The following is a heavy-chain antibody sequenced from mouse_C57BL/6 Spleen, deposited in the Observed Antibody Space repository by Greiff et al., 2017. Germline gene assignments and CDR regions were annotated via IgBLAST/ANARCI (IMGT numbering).Heavy chain of an antibody. V-gene: IGHV1-22*01. Sequence: VQLKESGPELVKPGASVKMSCKASGYTFTDYNMHWVKQSHGKSLEWIGYINPNNGGTSYNQKFKGKATLTVNKSSSTAYMELRSLTSEDSAVYYCARGRLTGAYFDYWGQGTTLTVSS. CDR3: ARGRLTGAYFDY. CDR2: INPNNGGT. CDR1: GYTFTDYN. J-gene: IGHJ2*01. D-gene: IGHD4-1*01.